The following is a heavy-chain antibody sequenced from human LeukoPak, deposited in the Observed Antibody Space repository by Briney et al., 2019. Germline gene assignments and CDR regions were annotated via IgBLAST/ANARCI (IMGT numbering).Heavy chain of an antibody. D-gene: IGHD3-22*01. CDR3: ARGNYDSVIDY. CDR1: GGSISSYY. Sequence: SETLSLTCTVSGGSISSYYWSWIRQPPGKGLEWIGYIYYNGSTNYNPSLKSRVTISVDTSKNQFSLKLSSVTAADTAVYYCARGNYDSVIDYWGQGTLVTVSS. CDR2: IYYNGST. J-gene: IGHJ4*02. V-gene: IGHV4-59*01.